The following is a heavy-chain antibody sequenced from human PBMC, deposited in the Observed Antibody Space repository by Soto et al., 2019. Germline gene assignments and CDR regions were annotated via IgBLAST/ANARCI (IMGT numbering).Heavy chain of an antibody. Sequence: QVQLVESGGGVVQPGKSLRLSCAASGFTFSNYGMQWVRQAPGKGLEWVAVISYDGKNKYYADSVKGRFTISRDNSKNPLYLQMNSLRADDTAVYYCAKEGTAKRSYYFDYWGQGTLVTVSS. CDR3: AKEGTAKRSYYFDY. D-gene: IGHD2-21*02. V-gene: IGHV3-30*18. CDR2: ISYDGKNK. CDR1: GFTFSNYG. J-gene: IGHJ4*02.